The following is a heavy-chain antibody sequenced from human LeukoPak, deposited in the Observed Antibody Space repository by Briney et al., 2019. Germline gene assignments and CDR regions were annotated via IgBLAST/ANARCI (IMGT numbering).Heavy chain of an antibody. Sequence: ASVKVSCKASGYTFTSYAMHWVRQAPGQGLEWMGWINAGNGNTKYSQKFQGRVTITRDTSANTAYMELRSLRSDDTAVYYCARDPPVTYYYDSSGYYYPGDTPTPFDYWGQGTLVTVSS. CDR3: ARDPPVTYYYDSSGYYYPGDTPTPFDY. V-gene: IGHV1-3*01. D-gene: IGHD3-22*01. J-gene: IGHJ4*02. CDR2: INAGNGNT. CDR1: GYTFTSYA.